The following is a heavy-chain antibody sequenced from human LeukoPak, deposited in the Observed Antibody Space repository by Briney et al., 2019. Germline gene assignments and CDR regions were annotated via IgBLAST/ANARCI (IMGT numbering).Heavy chain of an antibody. Sequence: KTSETLSLTCTVSGGSISSSSYYWGWIRQPPGKGLEWIGSIYYSGSTYYNPSLKSRVTISVDTSKNQFSLKLSSVTAADTAVYYCARYCSSTSCYTEWDYRGQGTLVTVSS. CDR3: ARYCSSTSCYTEWDY. D-gene: IGHD2-2*02. V-gene: IGHV4-39*01. CDR2: IYYSGST. J-gene: IGHJ4*02. CDR1: GGSISSSSYY.